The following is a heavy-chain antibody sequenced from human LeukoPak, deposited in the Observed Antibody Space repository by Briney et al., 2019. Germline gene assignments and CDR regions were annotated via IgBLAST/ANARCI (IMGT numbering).Heavy chain of an antibody. CDR2: IIGRGGTQ. CDR1: GFTFSSYA. V-gene: IGHV3-23*01. CDR3: AKGSLALVAGTSFDY. Sequence: PGGSLRLSCAASGFTFSSYAMICVRPAPGKRLEWVSAIIGRGGTQYSGDSVRGRFPISRDHSTKPLYLQMHGLGAEDTAVYYCAKGSLALVAGTSFDYWGQGTLVTVSS. D-gene: IGHD6-19*01. J-gene: IGHJ4*02.